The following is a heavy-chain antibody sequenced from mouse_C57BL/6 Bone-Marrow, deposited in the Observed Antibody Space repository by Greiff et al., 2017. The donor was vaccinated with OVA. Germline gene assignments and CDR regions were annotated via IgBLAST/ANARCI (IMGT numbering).Heavy chain of an antibody. CDR2: IDPEDGET. CDR1: GFNIKDYY. V-gene: IGHV14-2*01. D-gene: IGHD1-1*01. J-gene: IGHJ3*01. Sequence: VQLQQSGAELVKPGASVKLSCTASGFNIKDYYMHWVTQRTEQGLEWIGRIDPEDGETKYDPNFQGKATITADTSSNTAYLQLSSLTSEDTAVYYFAVYYGSSWFAYWGQGTLVTVSA. CDR3: AVYYGSSWFAY.